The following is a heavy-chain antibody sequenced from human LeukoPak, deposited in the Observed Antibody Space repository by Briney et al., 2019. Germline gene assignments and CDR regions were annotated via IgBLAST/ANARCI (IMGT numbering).Heavy chain of an antibody. D-gene: IGHD3-22*01. CDR3: ARSRYYDSSGYYYSYYFDY. CDR1: GGSISSYY. CDR2: IYYSGST. Sequence: PSETLSLTCTVSGGSISSYYWSWIRQPPGKGLEWIGYIYYSGSTNYNPSLKSRVTISVDTSKNQFSLKLSSVTAADTAVYYCARSRYYDSSGYYYSYYFDYWGQGTLVTVSS. J-gene: IGHJ4*02. V-gene: IGHV4-59*12.